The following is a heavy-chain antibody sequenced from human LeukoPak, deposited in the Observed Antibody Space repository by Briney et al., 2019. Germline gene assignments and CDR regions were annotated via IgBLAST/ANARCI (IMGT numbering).Heavy chain of an antibody. V-gene: IGHV1-3*01. J-gene: IGHJ4*02. CDR1: GYTFTSYA. Sequence: ASVKVSCKASGYTFTSYAMHWVRQAPGQRLEWMGWINAGNGNTKYSQKFQGRVTITRDTSASTAYMELSSLRSEDTAVYYCAMVRGVIITYESFDYWGQGTLVTVSS. CDR2: INAGNGNT. CDR3: AMVRGVIITYESFDY. D-gene: IGHD3-10*01.